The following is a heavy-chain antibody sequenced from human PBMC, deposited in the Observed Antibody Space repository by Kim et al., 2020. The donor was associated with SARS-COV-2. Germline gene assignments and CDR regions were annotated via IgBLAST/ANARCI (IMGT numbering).Heavy chain of an antibody. Sequence: GRFTISRDNSKNTLYLQMNSLRAEDTAVYYCAKGIYYYDSSGLINYGMDVWGQGTTVTVSS. D-gene: IGHD3-22*01. V-gene: IGHV3-23*01. J-gene: IGHJ6*02. CDR3: AKGIYYYDSSGLINYGMDV.